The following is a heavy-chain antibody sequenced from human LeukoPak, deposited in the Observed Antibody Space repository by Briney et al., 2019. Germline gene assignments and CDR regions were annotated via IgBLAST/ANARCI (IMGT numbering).Heavy chain of an antibody. J-gene: IGHJ4*02. Sequence: PGGSLRLSCAASGFTFSSYSMNWVRQAPGKGLEWVSSISSSSSYIYYADSVKGRFTISRDNAKNSLYLQMNSLRAEDTAVYCCARDSEEYTTSSLGYWGQGTLVTVSS. CDR1: GFTFSSYS. V-gene: IGHV3-21*01. D-gene: IGHD1-1*01. CDR3: ARDSEEYTTSSLGY. CDR2: ISSSSSYI.